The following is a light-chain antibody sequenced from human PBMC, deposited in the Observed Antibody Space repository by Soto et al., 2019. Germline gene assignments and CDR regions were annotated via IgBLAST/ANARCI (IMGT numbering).Light chain of an antibody. CDR1: SGHSNYV. V-gene: IGLV4-69*02. CDR2: VNSDGSH. Sequence: QAVVTQSPSASASLGASVNLTCTLSSGHSNYVIAWHQQQPEKGPRYLMKVNSDGSHSKGDVIPDRFSGSSSGAERYLTISSLQSEDEADYYCQTWGSGIQVFGGGTKLTVL. J-gene: IGLJ2*01. CDR3: QTWGSGIQV.